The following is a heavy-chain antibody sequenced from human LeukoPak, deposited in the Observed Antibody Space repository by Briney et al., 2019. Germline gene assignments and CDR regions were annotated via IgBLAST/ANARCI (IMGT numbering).Heavy chain of an antibody. D-gene: IGHD2-15*01. CDR3: ARRSVVVVAATQDLAYYFDY. CDR2: IYPGDSDT. CDR1: GYRFTSYW. Sequence: GASLQISCKGSGYRFTSYWIGWVRPLPGKGPEWMGIIYPGDSDTRYSPSFQGQVTISADKSISTAYLQWSSLKASDTAMYYCARRSVVVVAATQDLAYYFDYWGQGTLVTVSS. V-gene: IGHV5-51*01. J-gene: IGHJ4*02.